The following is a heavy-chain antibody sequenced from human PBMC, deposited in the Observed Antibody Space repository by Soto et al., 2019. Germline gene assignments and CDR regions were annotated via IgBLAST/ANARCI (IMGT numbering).Heavy chain of an antibody. CDR3: AKQRGAVRPFYYGMDV. D-gene: IGHD6-6*01. J-gene: IGHJ6*02. CDR2: ISHDGSNQ. V-gene: IGHV3-30*18. Sequence: QVQLVESGGGVVQPGRSLRLSCAPSGFSFSDFGMHWVRQAPGKGLEWVAAISHDGSNQYYGDSVKGRFSISRDHSNNRLYLQMNSLRAEDTAVYYCAKQRGAVRPFYYGMDVWGQGTAVTVSS. CDR1: GFSFSDFG.